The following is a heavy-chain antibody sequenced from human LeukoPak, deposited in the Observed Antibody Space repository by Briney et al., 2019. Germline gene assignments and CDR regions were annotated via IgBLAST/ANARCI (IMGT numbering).Heavy chain of an antibody. J-gene: IGHJ4*02. CDR3: ANLWEMGY. V-gene: IGHV3-7*01. CDR1: GFTFSDYW. Sequence: GESLRLSCAASGFTFSDYWMAWVRQAPGKGLEWVANIKQDGSNSYHLDSVRGRFTISRDNAKNSLFLQMNSLRAEDTAVYYCANLWEMGYWGQGTLVTVSS. D-gene: IGHD5-24*01. CDR2: IKQDGSNS.